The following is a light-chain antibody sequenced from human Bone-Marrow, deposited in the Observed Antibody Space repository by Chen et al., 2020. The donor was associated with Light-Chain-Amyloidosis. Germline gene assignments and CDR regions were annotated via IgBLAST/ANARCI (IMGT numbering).Light chain of an antibody. J-gene: IGLJ3*02. V-gene: IGLV2-14*01. Sequence: QSALTQPASVSGSPGQSLTVSCTGTSSDVGGYNYVSWYQQHPGKAPKLIFYEVTNRPSGVSNRFSGSKSGNTASLTISGLQAEDEADYYCSSFTSSNTWVFGGGTKLTVL. CDR1: SSDVGGYNY. CDR3: SSFTSSNTWV. CDR2: EVT.